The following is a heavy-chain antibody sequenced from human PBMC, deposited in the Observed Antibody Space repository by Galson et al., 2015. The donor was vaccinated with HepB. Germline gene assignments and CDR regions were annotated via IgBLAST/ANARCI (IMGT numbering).Heavy chain of an antibody. CDR3: ARVPTNVWFGELSGFYYYYGMDV. J-gene: IGHJ6*02. CDR1: GFTFSSYS. CDR2: ISSSSSYI. Sequence: SLRLSCAASGFTFSSYSMNWVRQAPGKGLEWVSSISSSSSYIYYADSVKGRFTISRDNAKNSLYLQMNSLRAEDTAVYYCARVPTNVWFGELSGFYYYYGMDVWGQGTTFTVSS. D-gene: IGHD3-10*01. V-gene: IGHV3-21*01.